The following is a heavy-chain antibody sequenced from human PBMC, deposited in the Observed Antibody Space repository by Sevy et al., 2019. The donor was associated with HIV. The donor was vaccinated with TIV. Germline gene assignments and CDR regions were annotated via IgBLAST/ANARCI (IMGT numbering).Heavy chain of an antibody. Sequence: GGSLRLSCAASGFTFDDYTMHWVRQAPGKGLEWVSLISWDGGSTYYADSVKGRFTISRDNSKNSLYLQMNSLRTEDTALYYCAKGMKWIQLWAIYGMDVWGQGTTVTVSS. J-gene: IGHJ6*02. CDR3: AKGMKWIQLWAIYGMDV. V-gene: IGHV3-43*01. D-gene: IGHD5-18*01. CDR2: ISWDGGST. CDR1: GFTFDDYT.